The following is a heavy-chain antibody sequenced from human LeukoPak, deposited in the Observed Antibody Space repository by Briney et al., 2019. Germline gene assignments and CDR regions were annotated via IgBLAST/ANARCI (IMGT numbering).Heavy chain of an antibody. J-gene: IGHJ4*02. CDR1: GFTFINYA. V-gene: IGHV3-23*01. D-gene: IGHD5-12*01. CDR2: ITVSGGRT. CDR3: AREPRGGGYSFDY. Sequence: GGSLRLSCAASGFTFINYAMTWVRQAPGKGLEWVSSITVSGGRTSYADSVKGRFTISRDNSKNTLYLQMNSLRAEDTAVYYCAREPRGGGYSFDYWGQGTLVTVSS.